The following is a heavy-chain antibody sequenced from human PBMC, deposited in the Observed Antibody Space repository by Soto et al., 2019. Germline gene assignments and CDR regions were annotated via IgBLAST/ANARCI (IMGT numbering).Heavy chain of an antibody. CDR1: GGSISSYY. V-gene: IGHV4-59*01. Sequence: SETLSLTCTVSGGSISSYYWSWIRQPPGKGLEWIGYIYYSGSTNYNPSLNSRVTISVDTSKNQFSLKLSSVTAADTAVYYCAREPRCDDAFDIWGQGTMVTVSS. CDR2: IYYSGST. CDR3: AREPRCDDAFDI. J-gene: IGHJ3*02.